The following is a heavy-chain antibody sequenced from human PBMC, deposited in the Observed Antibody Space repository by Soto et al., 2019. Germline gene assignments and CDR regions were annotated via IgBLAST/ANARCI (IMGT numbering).Heavy chain of an antibody. CDR3: ARDPNSSGYYSPRLGYYYGMDV. CDR1: GFTFSSYS. V-gene: IGHV3-21*01. J-gene: IGHJ6*02. CDR2: ISSSSSYI. Sequence: PGGSLRLSCAASGFTFSSYSMNWVRQAPGKGLEWVSSISSSSSYIYYADSVKGRFTISRDNAKNSLYLQMNSLRAEDTAVYYCARDPNSSGYYSPRLGYYYGMDVWGQGTTVTVSS. D-gene: IGHD3-22*01.